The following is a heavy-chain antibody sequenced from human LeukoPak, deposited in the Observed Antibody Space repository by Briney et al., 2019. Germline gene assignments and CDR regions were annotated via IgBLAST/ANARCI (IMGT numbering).Heavy chain of an antibody. Sequence: GGSLRLSCAASGFTFSSYAMNWVRQVPGKGLEYVSAITSNGGGTYYADSVKGRFTISRDNSKNTLYLQMSSLRAEDTAVYYCVKGRCSGSSCYGGDYWGQGTLVTVSS. CDR1: GFTFSSYA. D-gene: IGHD2-2*01. CDR2: ITSNGGGT. CDR3: VKGRCSGSSCYGGDY. V-gene: IGHV3-64D*06. J-gene: IGHJ4*02.